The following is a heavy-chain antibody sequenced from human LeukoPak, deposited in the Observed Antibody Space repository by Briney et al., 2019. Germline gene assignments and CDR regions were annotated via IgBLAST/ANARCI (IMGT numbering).Heavy chain of an antibody. CDR2: LYYSGST. CDR3: ARQHSSGWLLDY. Sequence: SETLSLTCTVSRGYNSSSTNYCGWIRQPPGKGLEWIGSLYYSGSTYYNPSLKSRVTISEDTSKNQFSLKLSSVTAADTVVYYCARQHSSGWLLDYWGQGTLVTVSS. CDR1: RGYNSSSTNY. J-gene: IGHJ4*02. D-gene: IGHD6-19*01. V-gene: IGHV4-39*01.